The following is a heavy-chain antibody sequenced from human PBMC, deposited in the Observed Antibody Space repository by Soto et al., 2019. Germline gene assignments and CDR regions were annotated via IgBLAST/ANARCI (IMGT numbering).Heavy chain of an antibody. Sequence: GGSLRLSCSASGFTFSSYAMHWVRQAPGKGLEYVSAISSNGGSTYYADSVKGRFTISRDNSKNTLYLQMSSLRAEDTAVYYCVKEALAYYDILTGYLDYWGKGTLVTVS. CDR1: GFTFSSYA. CDR3: VKEALAYYDILTGYLDY. J-gene: IGHJ4*02. D-gene: IGHD3-9*01. V-gene: IGHV3-64D*06. CDR2: ISSNGGST.